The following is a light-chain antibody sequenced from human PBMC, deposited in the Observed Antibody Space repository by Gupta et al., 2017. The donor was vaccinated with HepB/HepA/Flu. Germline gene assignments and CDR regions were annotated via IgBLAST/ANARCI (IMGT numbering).Light chain of an antibody. CDR1: SCDVGNYYV. J-gene: IGLJ1*01. V-gene: IGLV2-14*03. Sequence: AITHHAPPPGSSSLSVPLSCTGSSCDVGNYYVVSWYQLDPAKATNLIIFSVERRPAGVASRFSGSKSGNAASLTIAGQQAEDEADYYGSSDTSSNTYVFGTGTKVTVL. CDR3: SSDTSSNTYV. CDR2: SVE.